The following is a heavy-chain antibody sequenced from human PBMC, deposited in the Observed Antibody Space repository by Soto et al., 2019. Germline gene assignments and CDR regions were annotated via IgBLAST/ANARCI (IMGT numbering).Heavy chain of an antibody. CDR1: GFTFSSYG. D-gene: IGHD3-3*01. CDR2: ISYDGSNK. Sequence: SLRLSCAASGFTFSSYGMHWVRQAPGKGLEWVAVISYDGSNKYYADSVKGRFTISRDNSKNTLYLQMNSLRAEDTAVYYCAKDPGVGGPLYWGQGTQVTVSS. CDR3: AKDPGVGGPLY. J-gene: IGHJ4*02. V-gene: IGHV3-30*18.